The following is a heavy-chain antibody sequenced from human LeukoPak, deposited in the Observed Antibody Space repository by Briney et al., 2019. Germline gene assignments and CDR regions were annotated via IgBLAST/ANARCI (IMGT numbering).Heavy chain of an antibody. Sequence: GGSLRLSCAASGFTFSSYEMNWVRQAPGKGLEWVSYISSSGSTIYYADSVKGRFTISRDNAKNSLYLQMNSLRAEDTAVYYCAGGYSYGDGYYYYYMDVWGKGTTVTISS. CDR3: AGGYSYGDGYYYYYMDV. J-gene: IGHJ6*03. CDR2: ISSSGSTI. CDR1: GFTFSSYE. D-gene: IGHD5-18*01. V-gene: IGHV3-48*03.